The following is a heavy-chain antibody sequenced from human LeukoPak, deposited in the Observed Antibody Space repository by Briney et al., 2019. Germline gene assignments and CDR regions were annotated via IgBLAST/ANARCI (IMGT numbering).Heavy chain of an antibody. CDR1: GGSISSSSYY. V-gene: IGHV4-39*07. Sequence: PSETLSLTCTVSGGSISSSSYYWGWIRQPPGKGLEWIGSIYYSGSTYYNPSLKSRVTISVDTSKNQFSLKLSSVTAADTAVYYCARTITMIAVVINTPGAFDIWGQGTMVTVSS. D-gene: IGHD3-22*01. CDR2: IYYSGST. CDR3: ARTITMIAVVINTPGAFDI. J-gene: IGHJ3*02.